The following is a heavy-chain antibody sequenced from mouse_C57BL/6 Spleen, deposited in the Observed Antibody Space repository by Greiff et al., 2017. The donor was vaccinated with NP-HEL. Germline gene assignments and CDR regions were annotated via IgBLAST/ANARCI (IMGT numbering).Heavy chain of an antibody. V-gene: IGHV1-50*01. CDR2: IDPSDSYT. J-gene: IGHJ2*01. Sequence: QVQLQQSGAELVKPGASVKLSCKASGYTFTSYWMQWVKQRPGQGLEWIGEIDPSDSYTNYNQKFKGKATLTVDTSSSTAYMQLSSLTSEDSAVYYCARKGGYGLDYWGQGTTLTVSS. CDR3: ARKGGYGLDY. D-gene: IGHD2-10*02. CDR1: GYTFTSYW.